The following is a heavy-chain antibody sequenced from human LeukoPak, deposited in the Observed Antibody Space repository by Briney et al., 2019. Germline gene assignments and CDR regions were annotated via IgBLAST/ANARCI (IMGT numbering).Heavy chain of an antibody. D-gene: IGHD3-22*01. CDR2: INPNSGGT. V-gene: IGHV1-2*02. J-gene: IGHJ5*02. CDR3: ARDPGNYDSSGYFP. CDR1: GYTFTGYY. Sequence: ASVKVSCKASGYTFTGYYMRWVRKAPGQGLEWIGGINPNSGGTNYAQKFQGRVTMTRDTSISTAYMELSRLRSDDTAVYYCARDPGNYDSSGYFPWGQGTLVTVSS.